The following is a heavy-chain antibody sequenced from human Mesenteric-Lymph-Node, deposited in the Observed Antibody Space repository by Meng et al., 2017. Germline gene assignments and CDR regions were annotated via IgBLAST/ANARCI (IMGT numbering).Heavy chain of an antibody. CDR1: GFTFDDYG. V-gene: IGHV3-20*04. CDR3: GSGSYDYYYYYGMDV. CDR2: INWNGGST. Sequence: GGSLRLSCAASGFTFDDYGMSWVRQAPGKGLEWVSGINWNGGSTGYADSVKGRFTISRDNAKNSLYLQMNSLRAEDTALYYCGSGSYDYYYYYGMDVWGQGTTVTVSS. J-gene: IGHJ6*02. D-gene: IGHD3-10*01.